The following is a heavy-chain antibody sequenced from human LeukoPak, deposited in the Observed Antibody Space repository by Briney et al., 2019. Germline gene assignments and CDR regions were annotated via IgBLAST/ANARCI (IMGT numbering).Heavy chain of an antibody. Sequence: ASVKVSCKASGYTFTSYDINWVRQATGQGLEWMGWMNPNSGNTGYAQKFQGRVTMTRNTSISTAYMELSSLRSEDTAVYYCARAGASGSYHLYYYYYMDVWGKGTTVTISS. V-gene: IGHV1-8*01. J-gene: IGHJ6*03. D-gene: IGHD3-10*01. CDR1: GYTFTSYD. CDR2: MNPNSGNT. CDR3: ARAGASGSYHLYYYYYMDV.